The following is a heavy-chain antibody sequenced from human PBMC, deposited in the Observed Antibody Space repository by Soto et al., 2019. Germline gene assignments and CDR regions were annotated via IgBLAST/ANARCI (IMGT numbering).Heavy chain of an antibody. CDR2: IYYSGST. J-gene: IGHJ2*01. D-gene: IGHD3-22*01. CDR1: GGSISSGGYY. CDR3: ASCHDSSGYYYLLGL. V-gene: IGHV4-31*03. Sequence: QVQLQESGPGLVKPSQTLSLTCTVSGGSISSGGYYWSWIRQHPGKGLEWIGYIYYSGSTYYNPSLKSRVTGSVDTSRNKFSLKLSSVTAADTAVYYCASCHDSSGYYYLLGLWGRGTLVTVSS.